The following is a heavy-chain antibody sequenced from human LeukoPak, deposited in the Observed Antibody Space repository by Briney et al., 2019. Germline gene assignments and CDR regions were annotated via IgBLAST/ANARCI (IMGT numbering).Heavy chain of an antibody. V-gene: IGHV3-7*01. J-gene: IGHJ4*02. CDR2: IKQDETEK. Sequence: GGSLRLSCTASGFTFSNFWMGWIRQAPGKGLEWVANIKQDETEKFYLGSVKGRFTISRDNAKNSLYLQMNSLRAEDTAVYYCARAEIGLHVIDYWGQGTLVTVSS. D-gene: IGHD2/OR15-2a*01. CDR3: ARAEIGLHVIDY. CDR1: GFTFSNFW.